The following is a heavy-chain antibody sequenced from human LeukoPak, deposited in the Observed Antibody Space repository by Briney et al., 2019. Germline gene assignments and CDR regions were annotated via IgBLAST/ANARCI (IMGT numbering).Heavy chain of an antibody. J-gene: IGHJ4*02. CDR2: ISGSGGST. V-gene: IGHV3-23*01. D-gene: IGHD6-13*01. CDR3: AKGRAASDY. CDR1: GFTVSSNY. Sequence: PGGSLRLSCAASGFTVSSNYMSWVRQAPGKGLEWVSAISGSGGSTYYADSVKGRFTISRDNSKNTLYLQMNSLRAEDTAVYYCAKGRAASDYWGLGTLVTVSS.